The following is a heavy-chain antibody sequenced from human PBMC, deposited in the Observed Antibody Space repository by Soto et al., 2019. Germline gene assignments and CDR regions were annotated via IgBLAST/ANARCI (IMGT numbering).Heavy chain of an antibody. V-gene: IGHV3-7*01. Sequence: EVQLVESGGGLVQPGGSLRLSCAASGFTFSSYWMSWVRQAPGQGLEWVANVNQDGSQKYYVDSVKGRFTISKDNAKNSLYLQMNSLRAEDTALYYCARRGQLHRGTPDYWGQGTLVTVSS. CDR3: ARRGQLHRGTPDY. CDR2: VNQDGSQK. CDR1: GFTFSSYW. J-gene: IGHJ4*02. D-gene: IGHD2-2*01.